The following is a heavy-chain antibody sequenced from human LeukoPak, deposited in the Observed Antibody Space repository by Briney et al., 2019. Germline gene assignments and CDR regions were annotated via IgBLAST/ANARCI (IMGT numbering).Heavy chain of an antibody. CDR3: AKDWNPSPNWFGP. J-gene: IGHJ5*02. CDR2: VSNSGVST. CDR1: GFIFSTYA. V-gene: IGHV3-23*01. Sequence: PGGSPRLSCAASGFIFSTYAMNWVRQAPGKGLEWISGVSNSGVSTNYAASVKGRFTISRDNSKNMLYLQVNGLRAEDTAVYYCAKDWNPSPNWFGPWGQGTLVIVSS. D-gene: IGHD1-1*01.